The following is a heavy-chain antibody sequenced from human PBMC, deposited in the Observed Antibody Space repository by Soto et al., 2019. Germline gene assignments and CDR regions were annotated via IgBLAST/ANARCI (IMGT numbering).Heavy chain of an antibody. V-gene: IGHV1-69*01. D-gene: IGHD1-26*01. Sequence: QLVQSGAEVKKPGSSVKVSCKASGGAFNNYIFDWVRQAPGQGXXWMGGIIPMFGTPKYAQTFQDRITISADVSTGTAYMELTSLIFDDTAIYYCARGRDQPPVGLYFDSWGEGTRVTVSS. J-gene: IGHJ4*02. CDR1: GGAFNNYI. CDR3: ARGRDQPPVGLYFDS. CDR2: IIPMFGTP.